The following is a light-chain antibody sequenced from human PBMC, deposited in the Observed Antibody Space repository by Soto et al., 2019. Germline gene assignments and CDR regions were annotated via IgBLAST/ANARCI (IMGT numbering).Light chain of an antibody. CDR3: MQSRHTPWT. Sequence: EIVMTQSPLSLPVTPGEPASISCRSSQSLLYSNRYNSLDWYVQKPGQSPQLLIYLGSNRASGVPARFSGSGSGTDFTLRISSVEADDVGVYYCMQSRHTPWTFGQGTKVEI. J-gene: IGKJ1*01. CDR2: LGS. V-gene: IGKV2-28*01. CDR1: QSLLYSNRYNS.